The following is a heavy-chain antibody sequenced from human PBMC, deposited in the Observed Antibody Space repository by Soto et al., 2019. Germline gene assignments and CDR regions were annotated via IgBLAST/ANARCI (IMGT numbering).Heavy chain of an antibody. CDR3: ARPPGYISDWYYFDL. CDR2: ISPRSGGT. V-gene: IGHV1-2*02. D-gene: IGHD3-9*01. J-gene: IGHJ4*02. CDR1: GYTFIDYY. Sequence: ASVKVSCKASGYTFIDYYVHWVRQAPGQGFEWMGRISPRSGGTNYAQKFQDRVTMTWDTSLNTAYMELSSLISEDTAVYYCARPPGYISDWYYFDLWGQGTLVTVSS.